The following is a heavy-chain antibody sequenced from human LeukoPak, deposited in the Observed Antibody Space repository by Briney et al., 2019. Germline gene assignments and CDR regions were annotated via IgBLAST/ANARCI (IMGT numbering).Heavy chain of an antibody. V-gene: IGHV3-53*01. CDR2: TFSTEST. Sequence: GGSLRPSCAASGFTVSGTYFHWVRQAPGKGLEWVSATFSTESTYYADSVRGRFTISRDNSKNTVSLEMKNLGADDTAVYYCARGLFDSGGYSHDVFDVWGRGTMVTVSS. D-gene: IGHD3-22*01. CDR3: ARGLFDSGGYSHDVFDV. CDR1: GFTVSGTY. J-gene: IGHJ3*01.